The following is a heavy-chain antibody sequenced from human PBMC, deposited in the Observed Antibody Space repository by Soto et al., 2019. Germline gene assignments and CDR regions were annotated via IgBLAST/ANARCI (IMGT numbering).Heavy chain of an antibody. CDR3: ARARVYATGPLDF. D-gene: IGHD6-13*01. CDR2: ISSSSDYI. J-gene: IGHJ4*02. V-gene: IGHV3-21*06. CDR1: GFTFTSYT. Sequence: PEGSLRLSCAAPGFTFTSYTMNWVRQAPGKGLEWVSSISSSSDYIYYADSMKGRVTISRDNAKNSLFLDMNSLTGEDTAVYYCARARVYATGPLDFWGQGTLVTVSS.